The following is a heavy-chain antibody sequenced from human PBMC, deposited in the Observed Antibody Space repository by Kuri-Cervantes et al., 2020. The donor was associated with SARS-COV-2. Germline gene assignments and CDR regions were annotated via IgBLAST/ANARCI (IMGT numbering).Heavy chain of an antibody. D-gene: IGHD3-16*02. CDR3: ARSTPFRRLVVNSQGGAFDI. Sequence: ASVKVSCKASGYTFTGYYMHWVRQAPGQGLEWMGWINPNSGGTNYSQKFQGWVTMTRDTSTSTVYMELSRLRSDDTAVYYCARSTPFRRLVVNSQGGAFDIWGQGTMVTVSS. CDR1: GYTFTGYY. CDR2: INPNSGGT. V-gene: IGHV1-2*04. J-gene: IGHJ3*02.